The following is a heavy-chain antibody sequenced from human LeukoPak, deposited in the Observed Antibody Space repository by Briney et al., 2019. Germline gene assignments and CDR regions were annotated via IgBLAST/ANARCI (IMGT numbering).Heavy chain of an antibody. CDR3: VRGGVGATGLDY. V-gene: IGHV3-74*01. CDR2: VNGDGTST. D-gene: IGHD1-26*01. Sequence: GGSLRLSCAAPGFTFSSYWMYWVRQAPGKGLVWVSRVNGDGTSTRYGDSVKGRLTISRDNAKNTVYLQMNSLRAEDTAVYYCVRGGVGATGLDYWGQGTLVTVSS. J-gene: IGHJ4*02. CDR1: GFTFSSYW.